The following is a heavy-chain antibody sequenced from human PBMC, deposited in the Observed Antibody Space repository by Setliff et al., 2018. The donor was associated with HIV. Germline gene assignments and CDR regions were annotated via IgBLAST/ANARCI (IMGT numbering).Heavy chain of an antibody. J-gene: IGHJ5*02. CDR2: VSQSGST. D-gene: IGHD2-21*01. CDR3: AGVPVAGANWFDP. Sequence: SETLSLTCSVSGVSINRTDHYWGWIRQSPGKRLEWIGSVSQSGSTYYNPSLKSRITISVDRSKNLFSLKLISVTAADQGVYYCAGVPVAGANWFDPWGLGTLVTVSS. V-gene: IGHV4-39*01. CDR1: GVSINRTDHY.